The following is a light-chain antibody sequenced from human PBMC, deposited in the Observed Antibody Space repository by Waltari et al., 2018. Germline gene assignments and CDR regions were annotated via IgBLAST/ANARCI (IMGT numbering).Light chain of an antibody. CDR2: GAS. CDR1: QSVSSN. V-gene: IGKV3-15*01. J-gene: IGKJ1*01. CDR3: QQYNNWPWT. Sequence: EIVVTQTPATLSVSPGEGATLSCRASQSVSSNLAWYQQKPGQAPRLLIYGASNGATGIPARFSGSGSGTEFTLTISSLQSEDFAVYYCQQYNNWPWTFGQGTKVEIK.